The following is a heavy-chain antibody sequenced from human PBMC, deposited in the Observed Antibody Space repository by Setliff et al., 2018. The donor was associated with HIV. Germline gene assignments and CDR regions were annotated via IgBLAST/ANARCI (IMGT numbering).Heavy chain of an antibody. CDR2: ISTGGNI. CDR1: GFTLSDYY. J-gene: IGHJ6*02. Sequence: PGGSLRLSCAASGFTLSDYYMNWIRQAPGKGLEWVSCISTGGNIYYADSVKGRFTISRDNAKNSLYLQMNSLGAEYTAVYYCARDMVRAYGMDVWGQGTTVTVSS. CDR3: ARDMVRAYGMDV. V-gene: IGHV3-11*04. D-gene: IGHD3-10*01.